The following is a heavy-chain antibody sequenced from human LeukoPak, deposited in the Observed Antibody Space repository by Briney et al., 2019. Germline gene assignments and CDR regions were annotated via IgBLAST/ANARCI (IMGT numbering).Heavy chain of an antibody. CDR1: GYTFTSYG. Sequence: ASVKVSCKASGYTFTSYGISWVRQAPGQGLEWMGWISAYNGNTNYAQKLQGRVTMTTDTSTSTAYMELRSLRSDDTAVYYRAREFSTHYYYYYGMDVWGQGTTVTVSS. J-gene: IGHJ6*02. D-gene: IGHD3-3*02. V-gene: IGHV1-18*01. CDR3: AREFSTHYYYYYGMDV. CDR2: ISAYNGNT.